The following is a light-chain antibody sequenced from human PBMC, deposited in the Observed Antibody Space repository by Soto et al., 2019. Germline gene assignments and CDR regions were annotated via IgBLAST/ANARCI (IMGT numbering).Light chain of an antibody. J-gene: IGKJ5*01. CDR2: DAT. CDR3: QQYNRLIT. V-gene: IGKV1-5*01. Sequence: DVQMTQSLSILSAAVGDSVSITVRASQTIDSWVAWYQQKPGKAPKLLVYDATSLESGVSSRFSGSGYGTDFTLSINNLQPHDFATYYCQQYNRLITFGQGTRLEI. CDR1: QTIDSW.